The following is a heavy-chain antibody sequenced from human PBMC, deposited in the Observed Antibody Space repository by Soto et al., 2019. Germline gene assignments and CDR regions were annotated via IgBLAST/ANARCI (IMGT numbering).Heavy chain of an antibody. Sequence: XESLSVPTTVSCGSISSYCWSWIRQPPGKGLEWIGYIYYSGSTNYNPSLKSRVTISLDTSKNQFSLKLSSVTAADTAVYYCAREAGGYDFWSGYYFGFDTWGQGTLVTVSS. J-gene: IGHJ5*02. CDR2: IYYSGST. CDR1: CGSISSYC. D-gene: IGHD3-3*01. CDR3: AREAGGYDFWSGYYFGFDT. V-gene: IGHV4-59*01.